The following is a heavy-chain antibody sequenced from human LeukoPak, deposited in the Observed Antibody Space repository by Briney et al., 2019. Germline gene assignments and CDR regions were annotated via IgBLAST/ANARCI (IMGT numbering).Heavy chain of an antibody. V-gene: IGHV4-59*06. Sequence: SETLSLTCTVSGGSISSYYWSWIRQPPGKGLEWIGYIYYSGSTYYNPSLKSRVTISVDTSKNQFSLKLSSVTAADTAVYYCARLRFRSYFDYWGQGTLVTVSS. D-gene: IGHD2-15*01. CDR2: IYYSGST. J-gene: IGHJ4*02. CDR3: ARLRFRSYFDY. CDR1: GGSISSYY.